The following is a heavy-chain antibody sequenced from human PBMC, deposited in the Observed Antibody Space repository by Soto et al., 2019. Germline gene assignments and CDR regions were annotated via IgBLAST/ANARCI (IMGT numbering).Heavy chain of an antibody. CDR2: MNPNSADT. Sequence: QVQLVQSGAEVKKPGASVKVSCKASGYSFTSYDMNWVRQVPGQGPEWMGWMNPNSADTGYAQKFRGRMTMSRDMSTRTMYMELSGLTSEDTAVYYCARGGFLEPHMDVWGRGTTVTVSS. CDR3: ARGGFLEPHMDV. J-gene: IGHJ6*03. V-gene: IGHV1-8*01. CDR1: GYSFTSYD.